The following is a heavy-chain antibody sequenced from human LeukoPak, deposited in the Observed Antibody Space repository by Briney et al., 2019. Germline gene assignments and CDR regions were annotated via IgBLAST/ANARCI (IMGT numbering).Heavy chain of an antibody. V-gene: IGHV5-51*01. CDR3: ARLPGIVATIERYFDY. J-gene: IGHJ4*02. CDR1: GYTFTNYW. Sequence: PGESLKISCKGSGYTFTNYWIGWVRQMPGKGLEWMGIIYPGDSDTRYSPSFQGQVTISADKSISTAYLQWSSLKASDTAMYYCARLPGIVATIERYFDYWGQGTLVTVSS. D-gene: IGHD5-12*01. CDR2: IYPGDSDT.